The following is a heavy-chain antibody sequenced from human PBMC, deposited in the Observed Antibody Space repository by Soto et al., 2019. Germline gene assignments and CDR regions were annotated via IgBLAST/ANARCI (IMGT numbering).Heavy chain of an antibody. Sequence: PGGSLRLSCAASGFTFSSYGMHWVRQAPGKGLEWVAVIWFDGSNKYYADSVKGRFTISRDNSKNTMYVQMNSLRAEDTAVYYCARDGVEQQLAYGMDVWGQGPTVTVSS. V-gene: IGHV3-33*01. J-gene: IGHJ6*02. CDR1: GFTFSSYG. D-gene: IGHD6-13*01. CDR3: ARDGVEQQLAYGMDV. CDR2: IWFDGSNK.